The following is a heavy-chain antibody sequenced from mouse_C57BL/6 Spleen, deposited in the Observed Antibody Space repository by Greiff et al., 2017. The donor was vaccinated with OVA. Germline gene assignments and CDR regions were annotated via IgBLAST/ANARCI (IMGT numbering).Heavy chain of an antibody. V-gene: IGHV1-26*01. CDR3: ARISPDD. Sequence: VQLQQSGPELVKPGASVKISCKASGYTFTDYYMNWVKQSHGKSLEWIGDINPNNGGTSYNQKFKGKATLTVDKSSSTAYMELRSLTSEDSAVYYCARISPDDWGQGTTLTVSS. J-gene: IGHJ2*01. CDR2: INPNNGGT. D-gene: IGHD6-1*01. CDR1: GYTFTDYY.